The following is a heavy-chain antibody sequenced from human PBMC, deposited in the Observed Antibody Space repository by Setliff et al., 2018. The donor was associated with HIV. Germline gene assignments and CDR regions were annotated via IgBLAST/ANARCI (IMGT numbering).Heavy chain of an antibody. CDR3: TRHRGVRDSSGPS. J-gene: IGHJ5*02. CDR2: ISYSGRT. D-gene: IGHD3-22*01. CDR1: GYSISSGYF. Sequence: SETLSLTCAVSGYSISSGYFWGWIRQPPGKGLEWIGSISYSGRTYYNPSLKSRLTISADTSKNQFSLKLTSVTASDTAVYYCTRHRGVRDSSGPSWGPGTLVTVSS. V-gene: IGHV4-38-2*01.